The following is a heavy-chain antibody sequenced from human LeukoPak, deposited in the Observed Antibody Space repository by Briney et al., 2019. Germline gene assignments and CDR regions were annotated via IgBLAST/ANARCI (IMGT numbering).Heavy chain of an antibody. V-gene: IGHV1-8*01. CDR2: MNPNSGNT. J-gene: IGHJ5*02. CDR3: ARGPLVRLPSSFDP. CDR1: GYTFTSYD. D-gene: IGHD3-16*02. Sequence: ASVKVSCKASGYTFTSYDINWVRQATGQGLEWMGWMNPNSGNTGSAQRFQGRVTMTRDTSISTAYMELSSLTPEDTAVYYCARGPLVRLPSSFDPWGQGTLVTVSS.